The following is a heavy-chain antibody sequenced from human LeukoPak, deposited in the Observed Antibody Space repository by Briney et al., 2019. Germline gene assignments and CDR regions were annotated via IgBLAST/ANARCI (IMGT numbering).Heavy chain of an antibody. CDR2: INPNSGGT. D-gene: IGHD2-15*01. J-gene: IGHJ6*02. Sequence: ASVTVSCKASGYIFTDYYMHWVRQAPGQELGWMGRINPNSGGTNYAQKFQGRVTMTRDTSISTAYTELSSLRSEDTATYYCARVVTPRYGMDVWGQGTTVTVSS. CDR1: GYIFTDYY. CDR3: ARVVTPRYGMDV. V-gene: IGHV1/OR15-1*01.